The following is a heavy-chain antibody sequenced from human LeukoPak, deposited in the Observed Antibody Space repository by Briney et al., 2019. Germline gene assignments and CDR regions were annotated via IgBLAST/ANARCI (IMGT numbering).Heavy chain of an antibody. CDR2: INPTGTTT. J-gene: IGHJ3*02. D-gene: IGHD6-25*01. CDR3: ARARPYDAFDI. Sequence: ASVKVSCKASGYTFINHWMHWVRQAPGQGLEWVGLINPTGTTTLYAQKLQGRVTMTTDTSTSTAYMELRSLRSDDTAVYYCARARPYDAFDIWGQGTMVTVSS. V-gene: IGHV1-46*01. CDR1: GYTFINHW.